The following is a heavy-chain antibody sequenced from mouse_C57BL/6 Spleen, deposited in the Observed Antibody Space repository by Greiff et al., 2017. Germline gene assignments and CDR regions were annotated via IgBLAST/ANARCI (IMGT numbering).Heavy chain of an antibody. CDR2: IYPRDGST. V-gene: IGHV1-78*01. J-gene: IGHJ4*01. CDR3: FIYYDYDGHYYAMDY. CDR1: GYTFTDHT. Sequence: VQRVESDAELVKPGASVKISCKVSGYTFTDHTIHWMKQRPEQGLEWIGYIYPRDGSTKYNEKFKGKATLTADKSSSTAYMQLNSLTSEDSAVYFCFIYYDYDGHYYAMDYWGQGTSVTVSS. D-gene: IGHD2-4*01.